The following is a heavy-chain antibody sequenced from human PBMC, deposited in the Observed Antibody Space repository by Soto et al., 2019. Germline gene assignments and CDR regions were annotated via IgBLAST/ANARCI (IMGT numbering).Heavy chain of an antibody. CDR2: IIPIFGTP. CDR1: GGIFSTYA. V-gene: IGHV1-69*13. Sequence: SVKVSCKASGGIFSTYAISWLRQAPGQGLEWMGGIIPIFGTPNYAQRFQGRVTITADESTTTSYMELSRLKSKDTAVYYCARDRDDYGSGNYYNRIDFWGQGTLVTVSS. CDR3: ARDRDDYGSGNYYNRIDF. D-gene: IGHD3-10*01. J-gene: IGHJ4*02.